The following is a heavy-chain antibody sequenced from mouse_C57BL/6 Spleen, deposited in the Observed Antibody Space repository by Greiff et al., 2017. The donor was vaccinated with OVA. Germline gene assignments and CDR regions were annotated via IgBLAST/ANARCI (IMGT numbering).Heavy chain of an antibody. CDR2: ISSGSSTI. Sequence: EVKVVESGGGLVKPGGSLKLSCAASGFTFSDYGMHWVRQAPEKGLEWVAYISSGSSTIYYADTVKGRFTISRDNAKNTLFLQMTSLRSEDTAMYYCARDGNPFAYWGQGTLVTVSA. D-gene: IGHD2-1*01. V-gene: IGHV5-17*01. J-gene: IGHJ3*01. CDR1: GFTFSDYG. CDR3: ARDGNPFAY.